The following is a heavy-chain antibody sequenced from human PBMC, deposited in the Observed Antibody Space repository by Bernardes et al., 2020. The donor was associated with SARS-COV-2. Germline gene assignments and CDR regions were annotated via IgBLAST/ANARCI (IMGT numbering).Heavy chain of an antibody. Sequence: SLRLSCAASGFAFNRFTMHWLRRIPGKGLEWVSLIDRNSRVTYYSDSVKGRFSISRDNSQSSLYLQMYSLRPEDTALYYCAKELDCGGGHCYFFDSWGRGTLVTVSS. J-gene: IGHJ4*02. CDR2: IDRNSRVT. V-gene: IGHV3-43*01. D-gene: IGHD2-21*01. CDR1: GFAFNRFT. CDR3: AKELDCGGGHCYFFDS.